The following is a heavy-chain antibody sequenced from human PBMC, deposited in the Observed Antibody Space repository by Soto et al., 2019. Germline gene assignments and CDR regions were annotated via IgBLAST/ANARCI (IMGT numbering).Heavy chain of an antibody. V-gene: IGHV3-33*01. CDR2: IWYDGGIK. D-gene: IGHD6-19*01. Sequence: QVQLVESGGGVVQSGMSLRLSCAASGFTFRNYGMHGVRQAPGKGLEWVAVIWYDGGIKYYADSVKGRFTISRDNSKNTLYLQMNSLGVEDTAVYYCATVRKGSGWYDDHWGQGTQVTVSS. CDR3: ATVRKGSGWYDDH. J-gene: IGHJ5*02. CDR1: GFTFRNYG.